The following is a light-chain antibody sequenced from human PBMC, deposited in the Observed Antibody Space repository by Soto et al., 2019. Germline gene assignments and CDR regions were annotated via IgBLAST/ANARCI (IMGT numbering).Light chain of an antibody. Sequence: EIVFTHFSGTLSLSPGERATLSFRASQSVSNNYLAWYQQKPGQAPRLVIFGASNRATGIPDRFSGSGSGTEFTLTISSLEPEDFAVYYCRQRSNWPPITFGQGTRLEIK. J-gene: IGKJ5*01. CDR1: QSVSNNY. V-gene: IGKV3D-20*02. CDR3: RQRSNWPPIT. CDR2: GAS.